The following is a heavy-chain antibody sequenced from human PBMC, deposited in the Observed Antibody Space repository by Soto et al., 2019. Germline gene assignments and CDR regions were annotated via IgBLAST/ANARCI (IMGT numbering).Heavy chain of an antibody. CDR3: TTGHYYGSGSYYNFDY. J-gene: IGHJ4*02. CDR1: GFTFSNAW. D-gene: IGHD3-10*01. V-gene: IGHV3-15*01. CDR2: IKSKTDGGTT. Sequence: GGSLRLSCAASGFTFSNAWMSWVRQAPGKGLEWVGRIKSKTDGGTTDYAAPVKGRFSISRDDSKNTLYLQMNSLKTEDTAVYYCTTGHYYGSGSYYNFDYWGQGTLVTVSS.